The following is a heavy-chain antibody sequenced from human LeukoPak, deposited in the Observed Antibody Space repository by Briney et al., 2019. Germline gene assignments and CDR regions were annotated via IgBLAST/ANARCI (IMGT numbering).Heavy chain of an antibody. V-gene: IGHV4-59*01. J-gene: IGHJ4*02. CDR1: GGSISSYY. Sequence: SETLSLTCTVSGGSISSYYWSWIRQPPGRGLEWIGYIYYSGSTNYNPSLKSRVTISVDTSKNQFSLKLSSVTAADTAVYYCASETNERWLQFFDCWGQGTLVTVSS. CDR2: IYYSGST. CDR3: ASETNERWLQFFDC. D-gene: IGHD5-24*01.